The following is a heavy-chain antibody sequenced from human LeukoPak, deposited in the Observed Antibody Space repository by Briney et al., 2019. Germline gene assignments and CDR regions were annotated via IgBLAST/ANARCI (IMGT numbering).Heavy chain of an antibody. CDR3: ARGRGGYDILTGSAFDI. CDR2: ISSSSSYI. V-gene: IGHV3-21*01. J-gene: IGHJ3*02. Sequence: GGSLRLSCAASGFTFSSYSMNWVRQAPGKGLEWVSSISSSSSYIYYADSVKGRFTISRDNAKNSLYLQMNSLRAEDTAVYYCARGRGGYDILTGSAFDIWGQGTMVTVSS. D-gene: IGHD3-9*01. CDR1: GFTFSSYS.